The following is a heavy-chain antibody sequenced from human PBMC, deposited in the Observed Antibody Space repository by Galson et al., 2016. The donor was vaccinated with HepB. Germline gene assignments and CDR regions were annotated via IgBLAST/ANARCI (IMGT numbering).Heavy chain of an antibody. CDR3: ATLGASPYYFDY. Sequence: QSGAEVKKPGESLKISCKGSGYRFPSQWIGWVRQMPGKGLEWMGLIYLGNSDTRYSPSFQGQVTISADKSVNTAYLQWSSLKASDTAMYYCATLGASPYYFDYWGQGTLVTVSS. CDR2: IYLGNSDT. V-gene: IGHV5-51*03. J-gene: IGHJ4*02. CDR1: GYRFPSQW.